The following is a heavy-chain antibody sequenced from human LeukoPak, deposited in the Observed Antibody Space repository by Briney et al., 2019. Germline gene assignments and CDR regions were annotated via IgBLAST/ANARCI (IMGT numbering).Heavy chain of an antibody. Sequence: SETLSLTCAVYGWSFNDYYWNWIRQPPGKGLEWIGEINARGDTNYNPSLKRRVNISVDTSKKQFSLRLTSMIAADTALYYCARGQVPAARGYNWFDPWGQGTLVTVSS. J-gene: IGHJ5*02. V-gene: IGHV4-34*01. CDR1: GWSFNDYY. CDR2: INARGDT. D-gene: IGHD2-2*01. CDR3: ARGQVPAARGYNWFDP.